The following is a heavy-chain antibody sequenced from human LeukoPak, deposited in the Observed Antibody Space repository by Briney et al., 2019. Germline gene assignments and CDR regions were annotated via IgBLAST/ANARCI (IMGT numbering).Heavy chain of an antibody. D-gene: IGHD6-25*01. CDR1: GFTFDDYA. CDR2: ISWNSGSI. J-gene: IGHJ4*02. CDR3: AKGLGGGRRYYFDY. Sequence: GGSLRLSCAASGFTFDDYAMHWVRQAPGKGLEWVSGISWNSGSIGYADSVKGRFTISRDNAKNSLYLQMNSLRAEDTALYYCAKGLGGGRRYYFDYWGQGTLVTVSS. V-gene: IGHV3-9*01.